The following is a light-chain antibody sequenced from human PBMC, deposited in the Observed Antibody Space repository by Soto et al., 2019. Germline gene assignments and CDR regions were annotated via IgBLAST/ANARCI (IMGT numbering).Light chain of an antibody. CDR1: SSDVGGYKY. V-gene: IGLV2-14*01. CDR3: SSYTSSSFWV. Sequence: QPVLTQPASVSGSPGQSITISCTGTSSDVGGYKYVSWYQQHPGKVPKLMIYEVSNRPSGVSDRFSGSKSGNMASLTISGLQAEDEADYYCSSYTSSSFWVFGGGTKLTV. CDR2: EVS. J-gene: IGLJ3*02.